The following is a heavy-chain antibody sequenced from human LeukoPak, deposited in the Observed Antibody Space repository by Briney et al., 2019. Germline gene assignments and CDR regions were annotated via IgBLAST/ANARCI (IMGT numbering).Heavy chain of an antibody. D-gene: IGHD3-10*01. V-gene: IGHV3-33*01. CDR2: TWYDGSIE. J-gene: IGHJ4*02. CDR3: ARGYYGSGKFDY. CDR1: GFSFNTYG. Sequence: QTGGSLRLSCGASGFSFNTYGIHWVRQALGKGLEWVAVTWYDGSIEYYADSVKGRFTISRDNSKNTVYLQMNNLRAEDTAVYYCARGYYGSGKFDYWGQGTLVTVSS.